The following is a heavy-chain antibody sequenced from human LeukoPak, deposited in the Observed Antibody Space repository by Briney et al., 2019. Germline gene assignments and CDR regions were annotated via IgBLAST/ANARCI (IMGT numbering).Heavy chain of an antibody. Sequence: GGSLRLSCAASGYTFSRYSMNWVRQAPGKGLEWVSSISSSSSYIYYADSVKGRFTISRDNAKNSLYLQMNSLRAEDTAVYYCARDDYYGSGSYYFDYWGQGTLLTVSS. CDR1: GYTFSRYS. J-gene: IGHJ4*02. CDR2: ISSSSSYI. D-gene: IGHD3-10*01. CDR3: ARDDYYGSGSYYFDY. V-gene: IGHV3-21*01.